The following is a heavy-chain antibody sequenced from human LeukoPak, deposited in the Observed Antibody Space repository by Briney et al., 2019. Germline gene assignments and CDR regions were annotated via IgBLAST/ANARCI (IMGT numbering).Heavy chain of an antibody. CDR1: GFTFDDYA. D-gene: IGHD3-22*01. J-gene: IGHJ4*02. CDR2: ISWNSGSI. V-gene: IGHV3-9*01. Sequence: GGSLRLSCAASGFTFDDYAMHWVRQAPGKGLEWVSGISWNSGSIGYADSVKGRFTISRDNAKNSLYLQMNSLRAEDTALYYCAKGYTYYDSSGYPDYWGQGTLVTVSS. CDR3: AKGYTYYDSSGYPDY.